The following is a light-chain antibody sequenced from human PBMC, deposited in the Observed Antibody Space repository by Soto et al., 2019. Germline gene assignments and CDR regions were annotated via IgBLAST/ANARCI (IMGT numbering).Light chain of an antibody. J-gene: IGLJ2*01. CDR3: TSYTSSSTIL. Sequence: QSALTQPASVSGSPGQSITISCTGTSSDVGGYNYVSWYQQHPGKAPKLMIYDVSNRPSGASNRFSGSKSGNTASLTISGLQAEDEAYYYCTSYTSSSTILFGGGTKLTVL. V-gene: IGLV2-14*03. CDR2: DVS. CDR1: SSDVGGYNY.